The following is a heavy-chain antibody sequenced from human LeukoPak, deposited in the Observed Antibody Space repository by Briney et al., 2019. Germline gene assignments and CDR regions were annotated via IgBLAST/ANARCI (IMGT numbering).Heavy chain of an antibody. Sequence: SETLSLTCAVYGGSFSGYYWSWIRQPPGKGLEWIGEINHSGSTNYNPSLKSRVTISVDTSKNQFSLNLSSVTAADTAVYYCARLTGSQYFDWLSRTGTHYYYMDVWGKGTTVTVSS. D-gene: IGHD3-9*01. CDR3: ARLTGSQYFDWLSRTGTHYYYMDV. CDR1: GGSFSGYY. CDR2: INHSGST. J-gene: IGHJ6*03. V-gene: IGHV4-34*01.